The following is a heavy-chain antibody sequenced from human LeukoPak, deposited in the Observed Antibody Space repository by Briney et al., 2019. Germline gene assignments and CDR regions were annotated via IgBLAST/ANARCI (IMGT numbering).Heavy chain of an antibody. CDR2: INPSGGST. V-gene: IGHV1-46*03. J-gene: IGHJ4*02. D-gene: IGHD1-26*01. Sequence: ASVKVSCKASGYTFTSYYMHWLRQAPGQGLEWMGIINPSGGSTGYAQKFQGRVTITRDTSTSTVYMELSSLRSEDTAVYYCARRRSGSYLYFDYWGQGTLVTVSS. CDR1: GYTFTSYY. CDR3: ARRRSGSYLYFDY.